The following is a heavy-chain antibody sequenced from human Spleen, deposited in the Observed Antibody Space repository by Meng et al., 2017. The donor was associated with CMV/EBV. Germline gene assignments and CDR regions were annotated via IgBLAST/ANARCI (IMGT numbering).Heavy chain of an antibody. CDR1: GFTFNTFG. D-gene: IGHD6-6*01. CDR3: GKAPFWGAVRHLPDY. J-gene: IGHJ4*02. CDR2: IQYDGNKN. V-gene: IGHV3-30*02. Sequence: GESLKISCAASGFTFNTFGMHWVRQAPGKGLEWVTFIQYDGNKNSYADSVKGRFTVSRDNSKNTLYLEMKSLRPEDTAVYYCGKAPFWGAVRHLPDYWGQGTLVTVS.